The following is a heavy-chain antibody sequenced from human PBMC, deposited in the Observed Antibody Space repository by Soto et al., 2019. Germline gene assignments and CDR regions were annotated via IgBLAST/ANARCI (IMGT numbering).Heavy chain of an antibody. D-gene: IGHD5-12*01. CDR2: ISTYSGDT. V-gene: IGHV1-18*01. CDR1: GYTFFTYD. J-gene: IGHJ5*02. CDR3: ARHHGPTTSENWFDP. Sequence: ASVKVSCKASGYTFFTYDISWVRQAPGQGLEWMGWISTYSGDTKYAQRFQGRVTMTTDTSTTTAYLELRSLRSDDTAVYYCARHHGPTTSENWFDPWGQGTLVTVAS.